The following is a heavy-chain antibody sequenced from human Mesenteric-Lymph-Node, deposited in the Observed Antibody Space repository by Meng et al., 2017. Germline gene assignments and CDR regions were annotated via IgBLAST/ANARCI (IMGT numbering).Heavy chain of an antibody. Sequence: SVKVSCKASGGTFSSYAISWVRQAPGQGLEWMGGIIPIFGTANYAQKFQGRVTITTDESTSPAYMELSSLRSEDTAVYYCARSWFGEPSYFDYWGQGTLVTVSS. J-gene: IGHJ4*02. CDR3: ARSWFGEPSYFDY. V-gene: IGHV1-69*05. CDR2: IIPIFGTA. D-gene: IGHD3-10*01. CDR1: GGTFSSYA.